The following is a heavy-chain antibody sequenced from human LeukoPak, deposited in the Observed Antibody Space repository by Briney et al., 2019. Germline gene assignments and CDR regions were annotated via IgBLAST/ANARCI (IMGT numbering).Heavy chain of an antibody. D-gene: IGHD6-6*01. CDR1: GDSISNSGYY. Sequence: SQTLSLTCTISGDSISNSGYYSTWIRQTPGRGLEWIASIYHTGRTLSNPSLKSRVTMSLDKSMNQFSLNLASVNVADTAFYYCARGPSFPLYYFASGGQGILVTVSS. CDR3: ARGPSFPLYYFAS. V-gene: IGHV4-30-2*01. CDR2: IYHTGRT. J-gene: IGHJ4*02.